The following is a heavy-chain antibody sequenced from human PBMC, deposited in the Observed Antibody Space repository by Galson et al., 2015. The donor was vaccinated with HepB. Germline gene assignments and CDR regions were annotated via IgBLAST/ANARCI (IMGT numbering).Heavy chain of an antibody. D-gene: IGHD6-13*01. CDR3: ARGVAAAGITANAFDI. J-gene: IGHJ3*02. CDR1: GFTFSSYG. V-gene: IGHV3-33*01. Sequence: SLRLSCAASGFTFSSYGMHWVRQAPGKGLEWVAVIWYDGSNKYSADSVKGRFTISRDNSKNTMYLQMNSMRAEDTAVYYFARGVAAAGITANAFDIWGQGTMVTVSS. CDR2: IWYDGSNK.